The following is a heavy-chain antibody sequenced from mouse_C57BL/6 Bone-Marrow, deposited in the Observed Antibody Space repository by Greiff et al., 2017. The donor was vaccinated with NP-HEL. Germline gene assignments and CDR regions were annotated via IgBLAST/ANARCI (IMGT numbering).Heavy chain of an antibody. CDR1: GYTFTSYW. Sequence: VQLQQSGTVLARPGASVKMSCKTSGYTFTSYWMHWVKQRPGQGLEWIGAIYPGNSDTSYNQKFKGKAKLTAVTSASTAYMELSSLTNEDSAVYYCTRSSTVVARRYIDVWGKGTTVTVSS. D-gene: IGHD1-1*01. V-gene: IGHV1-5*01. J-gene: IGHJ1*03. CDR3: TRSSTVVARRYIDV. CDR2: IYPGNSDT.